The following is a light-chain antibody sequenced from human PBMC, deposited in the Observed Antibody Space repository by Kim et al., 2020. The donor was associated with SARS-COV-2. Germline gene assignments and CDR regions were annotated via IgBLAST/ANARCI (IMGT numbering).Light chain of an antibody. CDR3: QVWDSSSDHHVV. V-gene: IGLV3-21*04. CDR2: YDS. Sequence: GKSARITCGGRNIGSKRVRWYQQKPGQAPVLVIYYDSDRPSGSPERFSGSNSGNTATLTISRVEAGDEADYYCQVWDSSSDHHVVFGGGTQLTVL. CDR1: NIGSKR. J-gene: IGLJ2*01.